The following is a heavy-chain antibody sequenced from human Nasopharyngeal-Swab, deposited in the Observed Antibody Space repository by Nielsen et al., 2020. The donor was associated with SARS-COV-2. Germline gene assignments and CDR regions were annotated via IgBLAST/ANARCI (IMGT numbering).Heavy chain of an antibody. J-gene: IGHJ4*02. CDR2: IAFGGSTT. V-gene: IGHV3-30*04. D-gene: IGHD2/OR15-2a*01. Sequence: WIRQPPGKGLEWMAVIAFGGSTTYYADSVKGRFTISRDNSEDTLYLQMNSLRAEDTALFYCARSAISMVIAVPEDYLDCWGQGTLVTVSS. CDR3: ARSAISMVIAVPEDYLDC.